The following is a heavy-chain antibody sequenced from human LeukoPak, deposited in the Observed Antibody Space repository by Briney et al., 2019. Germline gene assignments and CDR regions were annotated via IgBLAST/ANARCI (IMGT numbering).Heavy chain of an antibody. D-gene: IGHD2-2*01. CDR1: GFTFSSYG. Sequence: TGGSLRLSCAASGFTFSSYGMHWVRQAPGKGLEWVAVISYDGSNKYYADSVKGRFTISRDNSKNTLYLQMNSLRAEDTAVYYCAREVEYCSSTSCHYFDYWGQGTLVTVSS. V-gene: IGHV3-30*03. CDR3: AREVEYCSSTSCHYFDY. J-gene: IGHJ4*02. CDR2: ISYDGSNK.